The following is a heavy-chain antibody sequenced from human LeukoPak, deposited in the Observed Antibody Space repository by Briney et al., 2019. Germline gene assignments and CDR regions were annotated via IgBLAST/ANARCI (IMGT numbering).Heavy chain of an antibody. CDR3: ARRAGAYPHPYDY. J-gene: IGHJ4*02. CDR2: TSGSVVST. V-gene: IGHV3-23*01. Sequence: GGSRRLSCAASGFTFSSYAMSCVRQAQGEVLEWVSATSGSVVSTYYADSVKGRFNISRDNSKNTLYLQMNSLRAEDTAVYYCARRAGAYPHPYDYWGQGTLVTVSS. D-gene: IGHD3-16*01. CDR1: GFTFSSYA.